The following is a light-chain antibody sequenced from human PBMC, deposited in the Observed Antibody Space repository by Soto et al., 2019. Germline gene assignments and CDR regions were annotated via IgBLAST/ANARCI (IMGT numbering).Light chain of an antibody. CDR2: DAS. Sequence: EIVLTQSPATLSLSPGERATLSCRASQSIFSFLAWYQQKPGQAPRLLIYDASNRATGVPARFSGSGSGTDFTLTISGLEPEDFAVYYCQQRSNWPGFGGGTKVEIK. CDR3: QQRSNWPG. V-gene: IGKV3-11*01. J-gene: IGKJ4*01. CDR1: QSIFSF.